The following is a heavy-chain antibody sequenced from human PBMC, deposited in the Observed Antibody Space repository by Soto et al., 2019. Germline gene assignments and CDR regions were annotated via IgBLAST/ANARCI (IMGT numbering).Heavy chain of an antibody. CDR3: ARDGGDSSSLWNYFDY. D-gene: IGHD6-13*01. J-gene: IGHJ4*02. CDR1: GFTFSSYA. V-gene: IGHV3-64*01. CDR2: ISSNGGST. Sequence: EVQLVESGGGLVQPGGSLRLSCAASGFTFSSYAMHWVRQAPGKGLEYVSAISSNGGSTYYANSVKGRFTISRDNSKNPLYLQMGSLRAEDMAVYYCARDGGDSSSLWNYFDYWGQGTLVTVSS.